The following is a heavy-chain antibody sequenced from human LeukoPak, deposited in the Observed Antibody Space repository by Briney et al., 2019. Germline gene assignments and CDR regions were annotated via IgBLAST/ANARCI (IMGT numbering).Heavy chain of an antibody. CDR1: GYTFTGYY. Sequence: ASVKVSCKASGYTFTGYYMHWVRQAPGQGLEWMGWINPNSGGTNYAQKFQGWVTVTRDTSISTAYMELSRLRSDDTAVYYCARGYSSSWYGYYYYYYGMDVWGQGTTVTVSS. V-gene: IGHV1-2*04. CDR3: ARGYSSSWYGYYYYYYGMDV. D-gene: IGHD6-13*01. J-gene: IGHJ6*02. CDR2: INPNSGGT.